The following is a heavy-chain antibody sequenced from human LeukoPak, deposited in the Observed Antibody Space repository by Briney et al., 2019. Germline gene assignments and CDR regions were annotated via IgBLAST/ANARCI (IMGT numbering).Heavy chain of an antibody. CDR2: ISYSGST. D-gene: IGHD5-12*01. Sequence: PSETLSLTCTVSGGSISSYYWSWIRQPPGKGLEWIGYISYSGSTNYNPSLKSRVTISVDTSKNQFSLKLSSVTAADTAVFYCARQHRGYSGYDYSYYWGQGTLVTVSS. CDR3: ARQHRGYSGYDYSYY. J-gene: IGHJ4*02. V-gene: IGHV4-59*01. CDR1: GGSISSYY.